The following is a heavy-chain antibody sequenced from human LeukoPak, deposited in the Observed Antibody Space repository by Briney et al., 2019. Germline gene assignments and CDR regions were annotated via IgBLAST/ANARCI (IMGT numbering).Heavy chain of an antibody. D-gene: IGHD3-3*01. CDR1: GGTFSSYA. CDR2: IIPIFGTA. V-gene: IGHV1-69*01. CDR3: VKLRFWEGLDY. Sequence: GSSVKVSCKASGGTFSSYAISWVRQAPGQGLEWMGGIIPIFGTANYAQKFQGRVTITADESTSTAYMELSSLRSEDTAVYYCVKLRFWEGLDYWGQGTLVTVSS. J-gene: IGHJ4*02.